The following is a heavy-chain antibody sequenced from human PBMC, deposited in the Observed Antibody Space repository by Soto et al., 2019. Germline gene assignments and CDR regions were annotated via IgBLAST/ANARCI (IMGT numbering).Heavy chain of an antibody. Sequence: PGGSLRLSCAASGFTFSSYGMHWVRQAPGKGLEWVAVIWYDGSNKYYADSVKGRFTISRDNSKNTLYLQMNSLRAEDTAVYYCARAEQPLIYYYSGMDVWGQGTTVTVCS. CDR1: GFTFSSYG. J-gene: IGHJ6*02. D-gene: IGHD6-13*01. CDR3: ARAEQPLIYYYSGMDV. V-gene: IGHV3-33*01. CDR2: IWYDGSNK.